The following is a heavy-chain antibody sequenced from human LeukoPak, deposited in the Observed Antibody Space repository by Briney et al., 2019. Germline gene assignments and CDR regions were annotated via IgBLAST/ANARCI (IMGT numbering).Heavy chain of an antibody. V-gene: IGHV3-30*18. J-gene: IGHJ4*02. CDR2: IWYGGSNK. CDR1: GFTFSSYG. D-gene: IGHD6-13*01. CDR3: AKEGSSSWYYFDY. Sequence: GRSLRLSCAASGFTFSSYGMHWVRQAPGKGLEWVAVIWYGGSNKYYADSVKGRFTISRDNSKNTLYLQMNSLRAEDTAVYYCAKEGSSSWYYFDYWGQGTLVTVSS.